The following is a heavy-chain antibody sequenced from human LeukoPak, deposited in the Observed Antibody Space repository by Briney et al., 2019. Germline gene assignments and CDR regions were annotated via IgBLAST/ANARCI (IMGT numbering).Heavy chain of an antibody. Sequence: GSSVKVSCKASGGTFSSYAISWVRQAPGQGLEWVGRSIPLLGIANYAQKFQGRVTITADKSTSTAYMELSSLRSEDTAVYYCARDGGLGGGSNYHYYGMDVWGQGTTVTVSS. V-gene: IGHV1-69*04. CDR2: SIPLLGIA. D-gene: IGHD2-15*01. CDR3: ARDGGLGGGSNYHYYGMDV. CDR1: GGTFSSYA. J-gene: IGHJ6*02.